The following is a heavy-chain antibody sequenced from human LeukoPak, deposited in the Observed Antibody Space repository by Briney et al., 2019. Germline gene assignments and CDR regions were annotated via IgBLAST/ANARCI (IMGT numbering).Heavy chain of an antibody. Sequence: PGGSLRLSCAASGLTGSHNYVSWVRQAPGKGLEWVSAIHTSGDTCYADSVKGRFTISRDTSKNTLYLQINSLRVEDTAVYYYIVFGDSNHWGQGTLVTVSS. D-gene: IGHD4-17*01. CDR2: IHTSGDT. CDR3: IVFGDSNH. V-gene: IGHV3-53*01. CDR1: GLTGSHNY. J-gene: IGHJ5*02.